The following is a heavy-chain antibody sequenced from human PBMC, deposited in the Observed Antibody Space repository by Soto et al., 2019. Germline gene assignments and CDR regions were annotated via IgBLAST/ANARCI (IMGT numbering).Heavy chain of an antibody. CDR3: AKADVQQWLLPHLEN. J-gene: IGHJ4*02. Sequence: EVQLLESGGGLVRPGESLRLSCAASGFNFNKYAMSWVRQAPGEGLEWVSGISCCGGTASYAVSVKGRFTIARDDAKNTLYLDMNSLRVEDTAEYYCAKADVQQWLLPHLENWGRGTLVTVS. CDR2: ISCCGGTA. V-gene: IGHV3-23*01. CDR1: GFNFNKYA. D-gene: IGHD6-19*01.